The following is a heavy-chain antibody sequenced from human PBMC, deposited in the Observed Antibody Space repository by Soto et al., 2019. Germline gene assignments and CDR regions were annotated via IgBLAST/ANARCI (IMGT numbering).Heavy chain of an antibody. CDR2: IWYDGSNK. J-gene: IGHJ6*02. CDR1: GFTFSSYG. V-gene: IGHV3-33*01. CDR3: ARDTPSPRVAGYGMDV. Sequence: GGSLRLSCAASGFTFSSYGMHWVRQAPGKGLEWVAVIWYDGSNKYYADSVKGRFTISRDNSKNTLYLQMNSLRAEDTAVYYCARDTPSPRVAGYGMDVWGQGTTVTVSS. D-gene: IGHD3-3*01.